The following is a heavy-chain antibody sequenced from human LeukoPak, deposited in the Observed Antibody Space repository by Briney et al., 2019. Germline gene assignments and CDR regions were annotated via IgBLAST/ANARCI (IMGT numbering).Heavy chain of an antibody. CDR3: ARDRIQLWLDTFDI. V-gene: IGHV1-18*01. Sequence: ASVKVSCKASGYTFTSYGISWVRQAPGQGLEWMGWISAYNGNTNYAQKLQGRVTMTTDTSTSTAYMELRSLRSDDTAVYYCARDRIQLWLDTFDIWGQGTMVTVSS. CDR2: ISAYNGNT. J-gene: IGHJ3*02. CDR1: GYTFTSYG. D-gene: IGHD5-18*01.